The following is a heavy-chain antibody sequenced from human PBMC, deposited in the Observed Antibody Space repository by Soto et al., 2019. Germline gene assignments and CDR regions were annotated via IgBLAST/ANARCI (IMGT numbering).Heavy chain of an antibody. CDR3: ARGPGYSSGWSYFDF. CDR2: IIPIFAAP. D-gene: IGHD6-19*01. Sequence: QVQLVQSGTEVQKPGSSVKVSCKASGGIFSNYAISWVRQAPGQGLEWMGGIIPIFAAPKYAQKFQGRVTISADASTSTTYMELSSLISEDTAVYFCARGPGYSSGWSYFDFWGQGTLVTVSS. V-gene: IGHV1-69*01. CDR1: GGIFSNYA. J-gene: IGHJ4*02.